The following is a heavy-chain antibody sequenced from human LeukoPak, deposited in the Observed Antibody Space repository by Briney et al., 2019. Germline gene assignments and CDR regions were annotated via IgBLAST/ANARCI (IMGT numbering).Heavy chain of an antibody. CDR2: IYTSGST. V-gene: IGHV4-4*07. CDR1: GGSISSYY. D-gene: IGHD6-13*01. J-gene: IGHJ6*02. CDR3: ARDLVPGIAAAGINGVDV. Sequence: KPSETLSLTCTVSGGSISSYYWSWIRQPAGKGLEWIGRIYTSGSTNYNPSLKSRVTMSVDTSKNQFSLKLSSVTAADTAVYYCARDLVPGIAAAGINGVDVWGQGTTVTVSS.